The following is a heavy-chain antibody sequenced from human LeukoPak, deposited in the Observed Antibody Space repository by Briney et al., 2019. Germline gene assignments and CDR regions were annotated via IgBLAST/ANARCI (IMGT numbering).Heavy chain of an antibody. CDR2: IYYTGST. J-gene: IGHJ6*02. V-gene: IGHV4-59*01. Sequence: PSETLSLTCTVSGGSISSYFWSWIRQPPGKGLEWIGYIYYTGSTDYNPSLKSRVTMSSDRAKKQFSLKLNSVTTADTAVYYCSRASGYGLDVWGQGTTVTVSS. CDR1: GGSISSYF. CDR3: SRASGYGLDV. D-gene: IGHD7-27*01.